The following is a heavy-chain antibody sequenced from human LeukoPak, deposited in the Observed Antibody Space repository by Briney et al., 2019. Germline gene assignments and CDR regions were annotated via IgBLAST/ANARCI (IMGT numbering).Heavy chain of an antibody. V-gene: IGHV4-59*01. CDR2: IYYSGST. Sequence: SETLSLTCTVSGGSISSYYWSWIRQPPGKGLEWIGYIYYSGSTNYNPSLKSRVTISVDTSKNQFSLKLSSVTAADAAAYYCARGPVAGTGYYYYGMDVWGQGTTVTVSS. D-gene: IGHD6-19*01. J-gene: IGHJ6*02. CDR1: GGSISSYY. CDR3: ARGPVAGTGYYYYGMDV.